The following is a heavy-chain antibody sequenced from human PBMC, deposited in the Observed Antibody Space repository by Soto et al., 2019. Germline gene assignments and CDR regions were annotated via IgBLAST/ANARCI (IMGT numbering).Heavy chain of an antibody. CDR2: ISAYNGNT. J-gene: IGHJ6*03. D-gene: IGHD3-3*01. CDR1: GYTFTGYG. V-gene: IGHV1-18*01. Sequence: GASVKVSCKASGYTFTGYGISWVRQAPGQGLEWMGWISAYNGNTNYAQKLQGRVTMTTDTSTSTAYMELRSLRSDDTAVYYCARVSEYYDFWSGYYSSVYYYYYYMDVWGKGTTVTVSS. CDR3: ARVSEYYDFWSGYYSSVYYYYYYMDV.